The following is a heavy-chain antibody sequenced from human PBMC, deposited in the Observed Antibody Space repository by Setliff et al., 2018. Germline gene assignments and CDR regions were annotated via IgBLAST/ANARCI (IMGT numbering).Heavy chain of an antibody. CDR3: ARGSEFYYGSGTIDS. V-gene: IGHV1-69*05. CDR2: TIPLLGTT. J-gene: IGHJ4*02. CDR1: GGTFSNYG. Sequence: SVKVSRKASGGTFSNYGVSWVRQAPGQGLEWMGGTIPLLGTTDYAQKFHGRVTIITDESTSTAYMELSSLTSDDTAVYYCARGSEFYYGSGTIDSWGPGTLVTVSS. D-gene: IGHD3-10*01.